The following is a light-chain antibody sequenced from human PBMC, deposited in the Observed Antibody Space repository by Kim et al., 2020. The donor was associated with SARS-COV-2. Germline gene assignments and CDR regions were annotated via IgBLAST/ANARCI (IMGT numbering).Light chain of an antibody. V-gene: IGKV3-11*01. CDR1: QSVSRY. CDR3: QQRNNWPRVT. CDR2: DAS. J-gene: IGKJ5*01. Sequence: LSPGERATLSCRASQSVSRYLAWYQQKPGQAPRLLIYDASNRATGIPARFSGSGSGTDFTLTISSLEPDDFAVYYCQQRNNWPRVTFGQGTRLEIK.